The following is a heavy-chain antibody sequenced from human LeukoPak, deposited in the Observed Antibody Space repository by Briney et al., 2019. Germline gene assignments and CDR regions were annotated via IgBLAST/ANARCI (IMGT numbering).Heavy chain of an antibody. CDR1: GGSISSYY. CDR2: IYTSGST. CDR3: ASYRYHYDTSGYEPTAFDI. J-gene: IGHJ3*02. D-gene: IGHD3-22*01. V-gene: IGHV4-4*07. Sequence: ASETLSLTCTVSGGSISSYYWSWIRQPAGKGLEWIGRIYTSGSTNYNPSLESRVTMSVETSKNQFSLKLRSVTAADTAVYYCASYRYHYDTSGYEPTAFDIWGQGTMVTVSS.